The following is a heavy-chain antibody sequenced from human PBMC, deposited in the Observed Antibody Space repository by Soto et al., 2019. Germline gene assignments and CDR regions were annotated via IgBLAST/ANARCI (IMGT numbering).Heavy chain of an antibody. CDR1: GFTFSNSA. CDR2: ISGSGAYT. D-gene: IGHD6-19*01. CDR3: ALDGTGWYPLY. J-gene: IGHJ4*02. V-gene: IGHV3-23*01. Sequence: GGSLRLSCAASGFTFSNSAMSWVRQAPGKGLEWVSAISGSGAYTYYADSVKGRFTLSRDNSKNTLYLQMNSLSAKDTALYYCALDGTGWYPLYWGQGTLVTVSS.